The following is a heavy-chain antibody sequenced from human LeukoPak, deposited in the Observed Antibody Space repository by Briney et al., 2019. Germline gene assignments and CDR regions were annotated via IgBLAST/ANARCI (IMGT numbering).Heavy chain of an antibody. CDR3: ARGNTYAAVY. CDR2: INHSGST. CDR1: GGSFSGYY. V-gene: IGHV4-34*01. D-gene: IGHD2-2*02. Sequence: SETLSLTCAVYGGSFSGYYWSWIRQPPGKGLEWIGEINHSGSTNYNPSLKSRVTISVDTSKNQFSLKLSSVTAADTAVYYCARGNTYAAVYWGQGTLVTVSS. J-gene: IGHJ4*02.